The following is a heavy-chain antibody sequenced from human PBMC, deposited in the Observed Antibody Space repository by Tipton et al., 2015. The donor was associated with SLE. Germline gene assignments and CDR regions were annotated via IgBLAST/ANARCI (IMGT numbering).Heavy chain of an antibody. Sequence: TLSLTCTVSGGSISSYYWSWIRQPPGKGLEWIGYIYYSGSTNYNPSLKSRVTISVDTSKNQFSLKLSSVTAADTAVYYCARDPLYYYGSSGYRDAFDIWGQGTMVTVSS. D-gene: IGHD3-22*01. CDR2: IYYSGST. J-gene: IGHJ3*02. CDR1: GGSISSYY. V-gene: IGHV4-59*12. CDR3: ARDPLYYYGSSGYRDAFDI.